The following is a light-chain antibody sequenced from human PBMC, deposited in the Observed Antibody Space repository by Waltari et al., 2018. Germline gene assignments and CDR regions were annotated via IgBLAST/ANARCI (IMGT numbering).Light chain of an antibody. J-gene: IGKJ2*01. V-gene: IGKV4-1*01. CDR1: QAVLHSPKDKNY. Sequence: DIVMTQSPDSLAVSLGERATINCKSSQAVLHSPKDKNYLAWYQQRPGRPPKVLIYWASTRESGVPDRFSGSGSGTDFTLTISSLQPEDVAVCYCQQYHDPPYTFGQGTKLEIK. CDR3: QQYHDPPYT. CDR2: WAS.